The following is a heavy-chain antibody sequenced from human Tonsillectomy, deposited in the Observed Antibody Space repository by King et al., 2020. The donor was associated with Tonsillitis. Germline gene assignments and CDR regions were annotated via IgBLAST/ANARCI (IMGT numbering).Heavy chain of an antibody. Sequence: QLVQSGAEVKKPGASVKVSCKASGYTFTSYDINWVRQATGQGLEWMGWMNPNSGNTGYAQKFQGRVTMTRNTSISTAYMELSRLRYEDTAGYYCARFYCRGGSFYRNLDYWGQGTLVTVSS. CDR1: GYTFTSYD. D-gene: IGHD2-15*01. V-gene: IGHV1-8*01. J-gene: IGHJ4*02. CDR2: MNPNSGNT. CDR3: ARFYCRGGSFYRNLDY.